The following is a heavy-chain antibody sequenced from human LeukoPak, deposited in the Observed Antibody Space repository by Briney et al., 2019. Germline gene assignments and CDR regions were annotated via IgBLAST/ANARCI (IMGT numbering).Heavy chain of an antibody. CDR2: VHHTGSA. V-gene: IGHV4-59*01. CDR1: GISLSTYY. J-gene: IGHJ6*02. Sequence: SETLSLTCTVSGISLSTYYWSWVRQPPGKGLEWIGYVHHTGSADYNPSLKSRVTISIDMSKSQFSLTLTSATASDTAIYYCVRDSCDYIAMDVWGPGTTVTVSS. CDR3: VRDSCDYIAMDV. D-gene: IGHD4-11*01.